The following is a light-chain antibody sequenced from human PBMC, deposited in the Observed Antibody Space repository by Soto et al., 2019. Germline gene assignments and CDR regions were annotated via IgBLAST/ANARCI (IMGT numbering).Light chain of an antibody. J-gene: IGKJ1*01. Sequence: EIVMTQSPATQSVSPGERATLSCRASQSVSSNLAWYQQKPGQAPRLLIYGASTRATGIAARFSGSGSGTEITLTISSLQSEDFAVYYCQQYYNWPPWTFGQGTKVDIK. V-gene: IGKV3-15*01. CDR2: GAS. CDR1: QSVSSN. CDR3: QQYYNWPPWT.